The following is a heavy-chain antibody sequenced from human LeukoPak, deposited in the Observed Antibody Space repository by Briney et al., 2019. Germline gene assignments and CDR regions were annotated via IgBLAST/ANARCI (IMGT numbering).Heavy chain of an antibody. CDR3: AKYSSGWYYFDY. V-gene: IGHV3-23*01. D-gene: IGHD6-19*01. Sequence: GGSLRLSCAVSGFTFSEAWMSWVRQAPGKGLEWVSTISGSGGSTYYADSVKGRFTISRDNSENTLYLQMNSLTAEDTAVYYCAKYSSGWYYFDYWGQGTLVTVSS. J-gene: IGHJ4*02. CDR1: GFTFSEAW. CDR2: ISGSGGST.